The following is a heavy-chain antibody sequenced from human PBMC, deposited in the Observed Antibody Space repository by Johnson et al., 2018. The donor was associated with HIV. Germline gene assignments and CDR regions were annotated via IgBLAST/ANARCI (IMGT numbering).Heavy chain of an antibody. Sequence: VQLVESGGGVVRPGGSLRLSCEVSGFTFDAYGMSWVRQAPGKGLEWVSGINWNGGSTGYADSARGRFTISRDKAENSLFLQIHSLGAEDTAVYYCVRDPGWGALDIWGHGTMVTVSS. CDR3: VRDPGWGALDI. V-gene: IGHV3-20*04. J-gene: IGHJ3*02. D-gene: IGHD1-26*01. CDR1: GFTFDAYG. CDR2: INWNGGST.